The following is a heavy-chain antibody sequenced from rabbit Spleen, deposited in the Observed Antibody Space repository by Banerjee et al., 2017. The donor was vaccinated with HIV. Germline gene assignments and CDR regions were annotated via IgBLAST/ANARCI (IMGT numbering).Heavy chain of an antibody. J-gene: IGHJ3*01. V-gene: IGHV1S40*01. CDR3: ARDLDDVIGWNFGW. CDR2: IHIGTSAFT. D-gene: IGHD4-1*01. Sequence: VESGGDLVKPGASLTLTCTASGVSFSFSNYMCWVRQAPGKGLEWIACIHIGTSAFTYFATWAKGRFTISKTSSTTVTLQMTRLTAADTATYFCARDLDDVIGWNFGWWGQGTLVTVS. CDR1: GVSFSFSNY.